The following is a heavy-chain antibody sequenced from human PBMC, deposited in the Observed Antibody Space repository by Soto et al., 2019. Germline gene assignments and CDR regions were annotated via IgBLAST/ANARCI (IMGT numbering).Heavy chain of an antibody. D-gene: IGHD2-15*01. V-gene: IGHV5-10-1*01. J-gene: IGHJ4*02. CDR3: ARPDCSGGDCHLLIH. Sequence: PGESLKISCKGSGYSFTTYWISWVRQMPGKGLEWMGRIDPSDSYINYHPSFQGHVTIAVDKSISTAYLQWDSLRASDTAMYYCARPDCSGGDCHLLIHWGQGTQVTVSS. CDR1: GYSFTTYW. CDR2: IDPSDSYI.